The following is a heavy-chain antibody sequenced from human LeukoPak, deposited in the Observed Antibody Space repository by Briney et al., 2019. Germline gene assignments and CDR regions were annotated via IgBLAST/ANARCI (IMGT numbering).Heavy chain of an antibody. CDR3: AKGIMSGWSFDY. Sequence: GGSLRLSCAAFGFTFSSYAMSWVRQAPGKGLEWVSAISGSGGSTYYADSVKGRFTISRDNSKNTLYLQMNSLRAEDTAVYYCAKGIMSGWSFDYWGQGTLVTVSS. CDR2: ISGSGGST. D-gene: IGHD6-19*01. J-gene: IGHJ4*02. V-gene: IGHV3-23*01. CDR1: GFTFSSYA.